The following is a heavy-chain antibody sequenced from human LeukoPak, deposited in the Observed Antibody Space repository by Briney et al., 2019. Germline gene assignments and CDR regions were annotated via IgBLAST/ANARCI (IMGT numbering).Heavy chain of an antibody. J-gene: IGHJ4*02. CDR1: GFTFSSYG. Sequence: GGSLRLSCAASGFTFSSYGMHWVRQAPGKGLEWVAVIWYGGSNKYYADSVKGRFTISRDNSKNTLYLQMNSLRAEDTAVYYCARVFTMIVVALDYWGQGTLVTVSS. CDR3: ARVFTMIVVALDY. CDR2: IWYGGSNK. D-gene: IGHD3-22*01. V-gene: IGHV3-33*08.